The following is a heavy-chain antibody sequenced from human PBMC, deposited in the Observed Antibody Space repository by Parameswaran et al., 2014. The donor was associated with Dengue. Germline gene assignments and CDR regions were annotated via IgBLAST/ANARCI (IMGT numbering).Heavy chain of an antibody. CDR2: INHSGST. CDR3: ASHQYCTNGVCFPFDY. D-gene: IGHD2-8*01. J-gene: IGHJ4*02. V-gene: IGHV4-34*01. Sequence: PGKGLEWIGEINHSGSTNYNPSLKSRVTISVDTSKNQFSLKLSSVTAADTAVYYCASHQYCTNGVCFPFDYWGQGTLVTVSS.